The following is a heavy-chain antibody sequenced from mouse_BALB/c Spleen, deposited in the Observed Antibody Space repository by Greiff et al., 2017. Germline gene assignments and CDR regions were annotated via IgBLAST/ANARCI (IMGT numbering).Heavy chain of an antibody. J-gene: IGHJ2*01. CDR3: AREGDYDDGDYFDY. CDR1: GFSLTSYG. V-gene: IGHV2-9*02. Sequence: VKVVESGPGLVAPSQSLSITCTVSGFSLTSYGVHWVRQPPGKGLEWLGVIWAGGSTNYNSALMSRLSISKDNSKSQVFLKMNSLQTDDTAMYYCAREGDYDDGDYFDYWGQGTTLTVSS. CDR2: IWAGGST. D-gene: IGHD2-4*01.